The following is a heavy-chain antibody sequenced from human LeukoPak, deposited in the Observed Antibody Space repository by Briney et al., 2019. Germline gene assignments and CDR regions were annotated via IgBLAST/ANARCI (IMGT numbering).Heavy chain of an antibody. Sequence: GASVKVSCKASGYTSTGYYMHWVRQAPGQGHEWMGRIDHRSGGTNYAQKFQGRVTMTKDTSINTAYMELSRLRSDDTAVYYCARRLYYYGSETHLDSWGQGTLVTVSS. J-gene: IGHJ4*02. CDR2: IDHRSGGT. CDR1: GYTSTGYY. D-gene: IGHD3-10*01. V-gene: IGHV1-2*06. CDR3: ARRLYYYGSETHLDS.